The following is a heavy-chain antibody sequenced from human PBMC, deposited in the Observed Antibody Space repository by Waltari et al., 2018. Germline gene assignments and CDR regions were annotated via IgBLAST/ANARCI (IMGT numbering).Heavy chain of an antibody. CDR2: IKQDGSEK. CDR3: ARGGYGSGRGNWFDP. V-gene: IGHV3-7*01. D-gene: IGHD2-15*01. CDR1: GFTFSSYW. Sequence: EVQLVESGGGLVQPGGSLRLSCAASGFTFSSYWMSWVRQAPGKGLEWVANIKQDGSEKYYVDSVKGRFTISRDNAKNSLYLQMNSLRAEDTAVYYCARGGYGSGRGNWFDPWGQGTLVTVSS. J-gene: IGHJ5*02.